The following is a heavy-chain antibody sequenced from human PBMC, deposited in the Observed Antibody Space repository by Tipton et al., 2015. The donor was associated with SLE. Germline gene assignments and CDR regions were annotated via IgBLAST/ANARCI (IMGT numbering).Heavy chain of an antibody. J-gene: IGHJ4*02. D-gene: IGHD5-12*01. V-gene: IGHV4-34*01. Sequence: TLSLTCAVYGGSFNGYYWSWIRQPPGKGLEWTGEITPSGSTNCNPSLKSRVTISVDTSKNQFSLKLSSVTAADTAVYFCASFGYSSYDWTGKGDYWGQGTLVTVSS. CDR1: GGSFNGYY. CDR3: ASFGYSSYDWTGKGDY. CDR2: ITPSGST.